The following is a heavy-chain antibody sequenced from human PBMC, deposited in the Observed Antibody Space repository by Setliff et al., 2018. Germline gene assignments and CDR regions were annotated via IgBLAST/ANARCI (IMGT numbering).Heavy chain of an antibody. V-gene: IGHV1-69*13. CDR3: ARGFDVGAPRTDSFDI. D-gene: IGHD1-26*01. J-gene: IGHJ3*02. CDR2: IIPLFGTT. CDR1: GGTFGSSA. Sequence: VASVKVSCKTSGGTFGSSAFSWVRQAPAQGLEWIGRIIPLFGTTNFAQNLQGRVTITADQSTETVYMEVSSLRFEDTGVYYCARGFDVGAPRTDSFDIWGQGTAVTVSS.